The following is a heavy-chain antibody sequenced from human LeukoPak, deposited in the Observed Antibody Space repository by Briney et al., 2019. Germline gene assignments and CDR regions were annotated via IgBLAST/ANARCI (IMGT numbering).Heavy chain of an antibody. D-gene: IGHD3-10*01. CDR2: IYSGGST. CDR3: ARKGSGSYYNKGYDAFDI. Sequence: PGGSLRLSCAASGFTVSSNYMSWVRQAPGKGLEWVSVIYSGGSTYYADSVKGRFTISRDNSKNTLYLQMNSLRAEDTAVYYCARKGSGSYYNKGYDAFDIWGQGTMVTVSS. J-gene: IGHJ3*02. CDR1: GFTVSSNY. V-gene: IGHV3-53*01.